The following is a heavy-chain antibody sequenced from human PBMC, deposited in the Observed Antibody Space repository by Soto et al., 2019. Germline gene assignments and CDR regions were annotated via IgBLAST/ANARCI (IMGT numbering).Heavy chain of an antibody. CDR1: GGTFSSYT. Sequence: QVQLVQSGAEVKKPGSSVKVSCKASGGTFSSYTITWVRQAPGQGLEWLGRIIPILGIANYAQKFQVRVTITADKSTNTAYMELSSLRSEDTAVYYCARDRSLDPNYYYRMDVWGKGTTVTVSS. CDR2: IIPILGIA. D-gene: IGHD6-19*01. J-gene: IGHJ6*04. V-gene: IGHV1-69*08. CDR3: ARDRSLDPNYYYRMDV.